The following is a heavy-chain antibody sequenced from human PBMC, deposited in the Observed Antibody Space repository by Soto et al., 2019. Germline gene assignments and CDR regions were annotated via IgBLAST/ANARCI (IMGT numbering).Heavy chain of an antibody. V-gene: IGHV3-23*01. CDR2: ITATGDRT. Sequence: LRLSCVDSGFSFSTYSMSWVRQTPGKGLEWVSAITATGDRTYYADSVTGRFTISRDNSKKTHYLQMTSLRAEDTAMYYCATMNGYFEYWGQGTPVTVSS. D-gene: IGHD3-22*01. CDR3: ATMNGYFEY. CDR1: GFSFSTYS. J-gene: IGHJ4*02.